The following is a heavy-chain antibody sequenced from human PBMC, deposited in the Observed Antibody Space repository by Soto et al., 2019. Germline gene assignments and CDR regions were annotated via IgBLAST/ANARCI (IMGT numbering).Heavy chain of an antibody. CDR2: ISSSSSTI. Sequence: GGSLRLSCAASGFTFSSYSMNWVRQAPGKGLEWVSYISSSSSTIYYADSVKGRFTISRDNAKNSLYLQMNSLKAEDTAVDDCARGPDRDGYNKWGDYFDYWGQGTMVTVSS. D-gene: IGHD7-27*01. J-gene: IGHJ4*02. CDR3: ARGPDRDGYNKWGDYFDY. CDR1: GFTFSSYS. V-gene: IGHV3-48*04.